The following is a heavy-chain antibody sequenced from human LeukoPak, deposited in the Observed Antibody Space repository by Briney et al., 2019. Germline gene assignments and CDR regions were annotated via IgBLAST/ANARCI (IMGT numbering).Heavy chain of an antibody. CDR1: GGSFSGYY. CDR2: INHCGST. J-gene: IGHJ4*02. D-gene: IGHD6-19*01. V-gene: IGHV4-34*01. Sequence: SETLSLTCAVYGGSFSGYYWSWIRQPPGKGLEWIGEINHCGSTNYNPSLKSRVTISVDTSKNQFSLKLSSVTAADTAVYYCARGAIIAVAGTYFDYWGQGTLVTVSS. CDR3: ARGAIIAVAGTYFDY.